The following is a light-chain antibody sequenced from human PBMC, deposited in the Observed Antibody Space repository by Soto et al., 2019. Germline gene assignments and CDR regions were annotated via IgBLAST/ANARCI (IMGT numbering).Light chain of an antibody. Sequence: QSVLTQPASVSGSPGQSITISCTGTSSDVGGHDYVSWYQQHPGKVPKLMIYEVSNRPSGVSNRFSGSKSGDTASLTISGLQAEDEADYYCSSYTSSSTFVFGTGTKVTV. CDR2: EVS. CDR3: SSYTSSSTFV. V-gene: IGLV2-14*01. CDR1: SSDVGGHDY. J-gene: IGLJ1*01.